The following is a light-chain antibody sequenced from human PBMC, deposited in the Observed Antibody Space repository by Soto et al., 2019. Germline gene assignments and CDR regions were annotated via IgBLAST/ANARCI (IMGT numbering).Light chain of an antibody. CDR3: QQSYRTPWT. CDR1: QNISSY. V-gene: IGKV1-39*01. J-gene: IGKJ1*01. CDR2: STS. Sequence: DIQMTQSPSSLSASVGDRVTITCRTSQNISSYLSWYQHKPGKAPKLLIYSTSSLQSGVPSRFSGRGSGTDVTLTISSLQPEDFATYYCQQSYRTPWTFGPGTKVEIK.